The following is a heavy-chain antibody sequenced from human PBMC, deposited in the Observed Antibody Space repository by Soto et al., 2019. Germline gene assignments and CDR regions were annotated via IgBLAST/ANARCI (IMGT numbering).Heavy chain of an antibody. CDR1: GGTFSSYA. CDR2: IIPIFGTA. Sequence: QVQLVQAGAEVKKPGSSVKVSCKASGGTFSSYAIIWVRQAPGQGLEWMGGIIPIFGTANYAQKFQGRVTITADESTSTAYMELSSLRSEDTAVYYCAREGNYYDSSGYYPCDYWGQGTLVTVSS. CDR3: AREGNYYDSSGYYPCDY. V-gene: IGHV1-69*01. D-gene: IGHD3-22*01. J-gene: IGHJ4*02.